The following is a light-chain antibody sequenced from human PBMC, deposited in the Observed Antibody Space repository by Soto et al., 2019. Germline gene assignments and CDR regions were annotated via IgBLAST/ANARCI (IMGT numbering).Light chain of an antibody. Sequence: EVVLTQSPDTLPLSPGERATLSCRASQSVSINSLVWYQQKPGQAPRLLIYGASNRATGIPDRFSASESGTDFTLTISRLEPEDFAMYYCQQYSSSWYTFGQGTKVEVK. CDR3: QQYSSSWYT. J-gene: IGKJ2*01. CDR2: GAS. V-gene: IGKV3-20*01. CDR1: QSVSINS.